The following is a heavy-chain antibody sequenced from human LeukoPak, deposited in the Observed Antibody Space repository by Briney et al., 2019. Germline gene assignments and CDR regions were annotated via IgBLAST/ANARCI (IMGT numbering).Heavy chain of an antibody. D-gene: IGHD5-24*01. CDR2: IYYSVRT. Sequence: SETLSLTCTVSGGSISSYYWSWIRQPPGKGLEWIGYIYYSVRTNYNPSLKSRVTISVDMPNNQFSLKMSSVTAADTAVYYCARTGDGYNYYNYYYMDVWGKGTTVTVTS. V-gene: IGHV4-59*01. J-gene: IGHJ6*03. CDR3: ARTGDGYNYYNYYYMDV. CDR1: GGSISSYY.